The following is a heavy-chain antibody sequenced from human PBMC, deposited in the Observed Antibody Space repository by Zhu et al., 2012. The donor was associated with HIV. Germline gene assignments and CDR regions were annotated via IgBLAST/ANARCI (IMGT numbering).Heavy chain of an antibody. J-gene: IGHJ4*02. CDR2: INHSGST. CDR1: GGSFSGYY. D-gene: IGHD5-24*01. V-gene: IGHV4-34*01. CDR3: ASWERWLQYYFDY. Sequence: QVQLQQWGAGLLKPSETLSLTCAVYGGSFSGYYWSWIRQPPGKGLEWIGEINHSGSTNYNPSLKSRVTISVDTSKNQFSLKLSSVTAADTAVYYCASWERWLQYYFDYWGQGPWSPSPQ.